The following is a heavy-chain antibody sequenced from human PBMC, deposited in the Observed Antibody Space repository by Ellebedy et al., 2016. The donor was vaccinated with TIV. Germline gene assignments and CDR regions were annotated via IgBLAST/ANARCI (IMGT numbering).Heavy chain of an antibody. D-gene: IGHD5-12*01. J-gene: IGHJ4*02. Sequence: GESLKISCAASGFTFSNYWMKWVRQAPGKGLEWVANIKQGGSEKYYVDSVKGRFTISRDNAKNSLFLQMNSLRVEDTAVYFCARGGYGRPFDCWGQGTLVTVSS. CDR3: ARGGYGRPFDC. CDR2: IKQGGSEK. CDR1: GFTFSNYW. V-gene: IGHV3-7*03.